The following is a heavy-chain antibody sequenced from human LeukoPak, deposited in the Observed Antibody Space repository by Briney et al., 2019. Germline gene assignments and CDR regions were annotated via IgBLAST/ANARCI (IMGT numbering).Heavy chain of an antibody. CDR2: ISNSGIT. D-gene: IGHD2-15*01. CDR1: GGAITSHY. V-gene: IGHV4-59*11. CDR3: GRDALVGYFSYYYMDV. Sequence: SETLSHTCSVSGGAITSHYWTWIRQSPVKGLEWIGDISNSGITSYNPSLKSRVTISIDTSKNQFSLKLSSVTAADTAVYYCGRDALVGYFSYYYMDVWGKGTTVTVSS. J-gene: IGHJ6*03.